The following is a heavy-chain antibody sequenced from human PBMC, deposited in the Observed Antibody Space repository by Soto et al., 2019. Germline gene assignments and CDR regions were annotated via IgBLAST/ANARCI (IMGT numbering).Heavy chain of an antibody. CDR3: ATTSGYSSSWYHPFDY. CDR1: GGSISSYY. D-gene: IGHD6-13*01. CDR2: IYYSGST. J-gene: IGHJ4*02. V-gene: IGHV4-59*01. Sequence: PSETVSLTCTVSGGSISSYYWSWIRQPPGKGLEWIGYIYYSGSTNYNPSLKSRVTISVDTSKNQFSLKLSSVTAADTAVYYCATTSGYSSSWYHPFDYWGQGTLVTVSS.